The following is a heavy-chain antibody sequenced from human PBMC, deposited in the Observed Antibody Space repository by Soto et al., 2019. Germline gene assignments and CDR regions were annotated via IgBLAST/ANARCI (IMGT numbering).Heavy chain of an antibody. CDR1: GSRFSNYV. J-gene: IGHJ4*02. V-gene: IGHV1-69*06. D-gene: IGHD2-2*02. Sequence: QMQLVQSGAEVKTPGSSLKVSCTVSGSRFSNYVISWVRQAPGHGLEWLGRIIPIFNSTQYAQRFQGRVTITADKSTNTASLELSSLRSDDTAVYYCAREGRGKKAGYNGLVSLGYWGQGTLVTVSS. CDR2: IIPIFNST. CDR3: AREGRGKKAGYNGLVSLGY.